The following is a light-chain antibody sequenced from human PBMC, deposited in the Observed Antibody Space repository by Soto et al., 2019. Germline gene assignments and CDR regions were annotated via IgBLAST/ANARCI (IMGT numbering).Light chain of an antibody. J-gene: IGLJ2*01. V-gene: IGLV2-14*03. CDR3: SSYTSSTTAI. Sequence: QSALTQPASVSGSPGQSITISCTGTSSDVGGYDYVSWYQQHPGKVPKLLIYDVSHRPSGVSYRFSGSKSGNTASLTISGLQAEDEADYYCSSYTSSTTAIFGGGTKETVL. CDR1: SSDVGGYDY. CDR2: DVS.